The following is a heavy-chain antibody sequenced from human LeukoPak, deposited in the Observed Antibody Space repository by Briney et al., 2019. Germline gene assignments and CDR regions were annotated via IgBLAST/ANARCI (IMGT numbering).Heavy chain of an antibody. V-gene: IGHV1-2*02. CDR2: INPNSGGT. CDR1: GYTFTGYY. D-gene: IGHD3-10*01. J-gene: IGHJ5*02. CDR3: ERDPRYYGSGSYTWFDP. Sequence: ASVKVSCKASGYTFTGYYMRWVRQAPGQGLEWMGWINPNSGGTNYAQKFQGRVTMTRDTSISTAYMELSRLRSDDTVVYYCERDPRYYGSGSYTWFDPWGQGTLVTVSS.